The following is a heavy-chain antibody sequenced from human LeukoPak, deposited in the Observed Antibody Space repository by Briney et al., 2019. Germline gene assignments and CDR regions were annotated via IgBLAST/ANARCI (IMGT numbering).Heavy chain of an antibody. D-gene: IGHD3-22*01. Sequence: GGSLRLSSAAPGFTFSSYGMHSVRQAPGKGLKWVAFIRDDGSNKYYADSVKGRFTISRDNSKNTLYLQMNSLRAEDTAVYYCAKDPDYYDSSGYYYQPLGYWGQGTLVSDCS. CDR1: GFTFSSYG. J-gene: IGHJ4*02. CDR3: AKDPDYYDSSGYYYQPLGY. CDR2: IRDDGSNK. V-gene: IGHV3-30*02.